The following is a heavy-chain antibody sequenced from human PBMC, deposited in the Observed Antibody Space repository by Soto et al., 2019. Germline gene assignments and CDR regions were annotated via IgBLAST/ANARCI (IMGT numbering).Heavy chain of an antibody. V-gene: IGHV3-33*01. CDR1: GFTFSSYG. Sequence: LRLYCAASGFTFSSYGLHWVRQAPGKGLAGVAVIWYDGSNKYYAGYVKGRLTISRDNSKNTLYLQLDGLRAEDTAVYYCARDRNPYSGYQPNSRCYWGPGTLVPGSS. D-gene: IGHD5-12*01. CDR2: IWYDGSNK. J-gene: IGHJ4*01. CDR3: ARDRNPYSGYQPNSRCY.